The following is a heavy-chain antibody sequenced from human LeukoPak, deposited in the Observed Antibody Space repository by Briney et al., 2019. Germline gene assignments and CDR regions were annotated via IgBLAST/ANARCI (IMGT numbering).Heavy chain of an antibody. J-gene: IGHJ6*02. CDR2: ISAYNGNT. Sequence: ASVKVSCKASGYTFTSYGISWVRQAPGQGLEWMGWISAYNGNTNYAQKLQGRVTMTTDTSTSTAYMELRSLGSDDTAVYYCARLGRGYYYDYYGMDVWGQGTTVTVSS. CDR1: GYTFTSYG. V-gene: IGHV1-18*01. CDR3: ARLGRGYYYDYYGMDV.